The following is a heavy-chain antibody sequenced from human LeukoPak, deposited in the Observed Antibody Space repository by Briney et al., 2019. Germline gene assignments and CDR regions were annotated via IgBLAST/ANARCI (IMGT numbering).Heavy chain of an antibody. V-gene: IGHV4-59*01. CDR3: ARALVFNYYDFWSGYYHWFDP. Sequence: SETLSLTCTVSGGSISSYYWSWIRQPPGKGLEWIGYIYYSGSTNYNPSLKSRVTISVDTSKNQFCLKLSSVTAADTAVYYCARALVFNYYDFWSGYYHWFDPWGQGTLVTVSS. D-gene: IGHD3-3*01. CDR1: GGSISSYY. J-gene: IGHJ5*02. CDR2: IYYSGST.